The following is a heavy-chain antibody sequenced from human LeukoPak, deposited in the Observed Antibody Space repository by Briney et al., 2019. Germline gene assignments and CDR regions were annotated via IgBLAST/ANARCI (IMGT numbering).Heavy chain of an antibody. V-gene: IGHV4-34*01. D-gene: IGHD5-18*01. J-gene: IGHJ6*03. Sequence: SETLSLTCAVYGGSFSGYYWSWIRQPPGKGLEWIGEINHSGSTNYNPSLKSRVTISVDTSKNQFSLKLSSVTPEDTAVYYCAREVSTDTAMVTSHTDMDVWGKGTTVTVSS. CDR2: INHSGST. CDR3: AREVSTDTAMVTSHTDMDV. CDR1: GGSFSGYY.